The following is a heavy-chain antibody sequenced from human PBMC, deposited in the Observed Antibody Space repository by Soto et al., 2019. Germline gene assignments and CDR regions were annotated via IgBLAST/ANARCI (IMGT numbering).Heavy chain of an antibody. CDR1: GYSLTSYY. J-gene: IGHJ4*02. CDR2: INPTADST. CDR3: ARGWRTYGNY. D-gene: IGHD3-10*01. V-gene: IGHV1-46*01. Sequence: QVQLVQSGAEVQKPGASVKISCKASGYSLTSYYMHWVRQAPGQGLEWVGLINPTADSTSYAQKFQGRVTLTWDTSTSTVYMEVSSLRSEDTAMYYCARGWRTYGNYWGQGTLVTVSS.